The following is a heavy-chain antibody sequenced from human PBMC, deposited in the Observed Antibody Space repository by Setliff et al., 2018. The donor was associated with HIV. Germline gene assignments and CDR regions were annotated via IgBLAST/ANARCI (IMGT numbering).Heavy chain of an antibody. Sequence: PSETLSLTCTASGGSITSGGYYWSWIRQHPGKGLEWIGYIYYSGSTYYNPSLKSRVSISVDTSKNQFSLKLSSVTAADTAVYYCARGYSSSLGWFDPWGQGTLVTVSS. J-gene: IGHJ5*02. CDR2: IYYSGST. V-gene: IGHV4-31*03. CDR1: GGSITSGGYY. CDR3: ARGYSSSLGWFDP. D-gene: IGHD6-6*01.